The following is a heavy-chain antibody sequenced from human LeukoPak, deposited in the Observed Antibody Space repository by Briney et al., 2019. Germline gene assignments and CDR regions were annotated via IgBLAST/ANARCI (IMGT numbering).Heavy chain of an antibody. CDR3: ARDFGAHYGMDV. CDR2: IYTSGST. Sequence: SETLSLTCTVSGGSISSGSYYWSWIRQPAGKGLEWIGRIYTSGSTNYNPSLKSRVTISVDTSKSQFSLKLSSVTAADTAVYYCARDFGAHYGMDVWGQGTTVTVSS. CDR1: GGSISSGSYY. D-gene: IGHD3-10*01. J-gene: IGHJ6*02. V-gene: IGHV4-61*02.